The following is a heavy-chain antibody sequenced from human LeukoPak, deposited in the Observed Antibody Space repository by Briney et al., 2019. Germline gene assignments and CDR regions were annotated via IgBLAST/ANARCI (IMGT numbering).Heavy chain of an antibody. J-gene: IGHJ6*03. D-gene: IGHD4-17*01. CDR2: MNPNSGNT. CDR1: GYTFTSYD. V-gene: IGHV1-8*01. Sequence: VASVKVSCKASGYTFTSYDINWVRQATGQGLEWMGWMNPNSGNTGYAQKFQGRVTMTRNTSISTAYMELSSLRSEDTAVYYCARGDGTGYYYYYYMDVWGKGTTVTVSS. CDR3: ARGDGTGYYYYYYMDV.